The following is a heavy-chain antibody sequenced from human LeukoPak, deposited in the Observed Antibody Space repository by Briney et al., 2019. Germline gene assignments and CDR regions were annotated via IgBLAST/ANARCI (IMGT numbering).Heavy chain of an antibody. V-gene: IGHV4-38-2*01. Sequence: SETLSLTCAVSGYSMSSGYYWGWIRQPPGKGLEWIGSIYYSGSTYYNPSLKSRVTISVDTSKNQFSLKLTSVTAADTAVYYCARGTYYYDSAADYWGQGTLVTVSS. D-gene: IGHD3-22*01. J-gene: IGHJ4*02. CDR2: IYYSGST. CDR1: GYSMSSGYY. CDR3: ARGTYYYDSAADY.